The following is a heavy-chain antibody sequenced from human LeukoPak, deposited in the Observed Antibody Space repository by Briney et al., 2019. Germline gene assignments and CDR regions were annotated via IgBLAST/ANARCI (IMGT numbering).Heavy chain of an antibody. J-gene: IGHJ6*02. V-gene: IGHV3-66*02. Sequence: GGSLRLSCAASGFTVNSNYMSWVRQAPEKGLEWVSLIYTGGSTYYADSVKGRFTISRDNSKNTLYLQMNSLSPEDTAIYYCARGFGKAAADVFGGYTMDVWGQGTTVTVSS. CDR2: IYTGGST. CDR3: ARGFGKAAADVFGGYTMDV. CDR1: GFTVNSNY. D-gene: IGHD6-13*01.